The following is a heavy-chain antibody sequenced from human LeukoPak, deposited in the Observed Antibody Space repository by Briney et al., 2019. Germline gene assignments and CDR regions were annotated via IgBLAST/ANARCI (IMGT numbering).Heavy chain of an antibody. CDR1: GGSFSGYY. J-gene: IGHJ4*02. CDR2: INHSGST. Sequence: SETLSLTCAVYGGSFSGYYWSWIRQPPGKGLEWIGEINHSGSTNYNPSLKSRVTISVDTSKNQFSLKLSSVTAEDTAVYYCARGEMGYDILTGYYQRYFDYWGQGTLVTVSS. D-gene: IGHD3-9*01. V-gene: IGHV4-34*01. CDR3: ARGEMGYDILTGYYQRYFDY.